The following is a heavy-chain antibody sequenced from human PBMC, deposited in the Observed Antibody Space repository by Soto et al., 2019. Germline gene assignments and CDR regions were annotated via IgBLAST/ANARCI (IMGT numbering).Heavy chain of an antibody. J-gene: IGHJ4*02. CDR3: ARGPRL. CDR2: IYRRGTT. Sequence: QVQLQESGPGLVEPSGTLSLTCAVSGGSISGGDWWTWVRQPPGMGLEWVGEIYRRGTTNYNSSLTSRVTISLDKSNNPFSLKLTSVTAADTAVYYCARGPRLWGQGTLVTVSS. V-gene: IGHV4-4*02. CDR1: GGSISGGDW.